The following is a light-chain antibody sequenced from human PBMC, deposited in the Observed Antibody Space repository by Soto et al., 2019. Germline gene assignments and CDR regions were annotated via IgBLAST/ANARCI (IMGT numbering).Light chain of an antibody. V-gene: IGKV3-15*01. J-gene: IGKJ1*01. CDR1: QSVGSN. CDR3: QQYNNWPPDRT. CDR2: GAS. Sequence: EIVMTQSPATLSVSPGERATLSCRASQSVGSNLAWYQQKPGQAPRLLIYGASTRATGIPVRFSGSGSGTDFTLTISSLQSEDFAIYFCQQYNNWPPDRTFGQGTKVEIK.